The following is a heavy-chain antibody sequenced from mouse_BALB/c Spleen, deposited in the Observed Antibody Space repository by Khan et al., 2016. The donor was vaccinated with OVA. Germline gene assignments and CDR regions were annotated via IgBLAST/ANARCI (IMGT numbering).Heavy chain of an antibody. CDR2: ICPGTDNS. CDR3: EREEALYHFDH. D-gene: IGHD3-2*02. J-gene: IGHJ2*01. CDR1: GYIFTSYW. Sequence: QVTLKESGAELVRPGASVKLSCKTSGYIFTSYWIHWVKQRSGQGLEWIARICPGTDNSYYNEKFKDKATLTADKSSSTAYMHLSSLKSEDSDVYFCEREEALYHFDHWGQGTTLTVSS. V-gene: IGHV1S132*01.